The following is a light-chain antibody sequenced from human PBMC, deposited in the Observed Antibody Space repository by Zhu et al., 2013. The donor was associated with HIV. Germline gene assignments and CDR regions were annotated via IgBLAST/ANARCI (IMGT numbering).Light chain of an antibody. CDR1: QSISNW. CDR3: QQFNSNMWT. Sequence: DIQMTQSPSTLSASVGDRVTITCRASQSISNWLAWYQQKPGKAPKLLIYKASNLESGVPSRFSGSGSGTEFTLTISSLQPDDFATYYCQQFNSNMWTFGQGTKVEVK. CDR2: KAS. V-gene: IGKV1-5*03. J-gene: IGKJ1*01.